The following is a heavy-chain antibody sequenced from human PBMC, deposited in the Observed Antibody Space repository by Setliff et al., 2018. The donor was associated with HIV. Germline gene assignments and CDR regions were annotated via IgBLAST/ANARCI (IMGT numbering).Heavy chain of an antibody. V-gene: IGHV4-34*01. CDR2: INHSGST. Sequence: SETLSLSCAASGFTFSKAWMNWVRRAPGKGLEWIGEINHSGSTNYNPSLKSRVTISVDTSKNQFSLKLSSVTAADTAVYYCARERKPWYYYDSSGYYFYWYFDLWGRGTLVTVSS. CDR1: GFTFSKAW. J-gene: IGHJ2*01. CDR3: ARERKPWYYYDSSGYYFYWYFDL. D-gene: IGHD3-22*01.